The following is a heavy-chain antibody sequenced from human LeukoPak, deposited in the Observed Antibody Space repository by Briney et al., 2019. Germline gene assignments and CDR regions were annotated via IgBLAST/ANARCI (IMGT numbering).Heavy chain of an antibody. CDR3: AREDYDFWSGSETPYYYYMDV. Sequence: SETLSLTCTVSGGSISSYYWSWIRQPPGKGLEWIGYIYYSGSTNYSPSLKSRVTISVDTSKNQFSLKLSSVTAADTAVYYCAREDYDFWSGSETPYYYYMDVWGKGTTVTVSS. D-gene: IGHD3-3*01. V-gene: IGHV4-59*01. CDR2: IYYSGST. J-gene: IGHJ6*03. CDR1: GGSISSYY.